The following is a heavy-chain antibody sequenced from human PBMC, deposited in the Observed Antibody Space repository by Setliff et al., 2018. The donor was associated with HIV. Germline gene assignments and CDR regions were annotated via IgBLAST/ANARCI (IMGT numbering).Heavy chain of an antibody. V-gene: IGHV4-39*02. CDR2: IYHDGNT. CDR3: ARRDLTSVPT. Sequence: SETLSLTCTASGGSYSSTFHYWVWIRQPPGKGLEWVGSIYHDGNTYYNPSLESRVTISADTSETHFSLRLTSATAADTGVYFCARRDLTSVPTWGRGTLITVSS. CDR1: GGSYSSTFHY. J-gene: IGHJ5*02. D-gene: IGHD3-10*01.